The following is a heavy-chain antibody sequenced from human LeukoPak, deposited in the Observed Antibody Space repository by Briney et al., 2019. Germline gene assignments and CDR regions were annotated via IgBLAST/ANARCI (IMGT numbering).Heavy chain of an antibody. Sequence: GGSLRLSCAASGFTVSSNYKSWVRQAPGKGLEWVSVIYSGGSTYYADSVKGRFTISRDNSKNTLYLQMNSLRAEDTAVYYCARDPHGGNSLDYWGQGTLVTVSS. CDR2: IYSGGST. CDR3: ARDPHGGNSLDY. D-gene: IGHD4-23*01. J-gene: IGHJ4*02. CDR1: GFTVSSNY. V-gene: IGHV3-66*02.